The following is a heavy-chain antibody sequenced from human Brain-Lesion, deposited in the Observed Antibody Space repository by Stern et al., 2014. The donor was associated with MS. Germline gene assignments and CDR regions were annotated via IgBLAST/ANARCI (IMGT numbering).Heavy chain of an antibody. V-gene: IGHV4-61*02. CDR3: ARETGGYTYGDTDFFDY. CDR2: IYRSGGT. Sequence: VQLVESGPGLVKPSQTLSLTCIVSGGSISSGSFYWNWIRQPAGKGLEWIGRIYRSGGTNYNPYLKSRVTISGDTYKNQLSLKIFSRTAADTAVYYCARETGGYTYGDTDFFDYWGQGALVTVSS. CDR1: GGSISSGSFY. J-gene: IGHJ4*02. D-gene: IGHD5-18*01.